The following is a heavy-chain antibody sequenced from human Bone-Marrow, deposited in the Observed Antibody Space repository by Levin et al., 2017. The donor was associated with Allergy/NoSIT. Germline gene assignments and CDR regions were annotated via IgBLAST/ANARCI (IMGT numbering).Heavy chain of an antibody. Sequence: TGGSLRLSCAASGFTVSNNFVRWVRQAPGKGLEWVSFISSDGSTYYADSVKGRFTISRDNSKNTVYLQMNSLRAEDTAVYYCASREGWGQGTLVTVSS. CDR3: ASREG. J-gene: IGHJ4*02. V-gene: IGHV3-53*01. D-gene: IGHD1-26*01. CDR1: GFTVSNNF. CDR2: ISSDGST.